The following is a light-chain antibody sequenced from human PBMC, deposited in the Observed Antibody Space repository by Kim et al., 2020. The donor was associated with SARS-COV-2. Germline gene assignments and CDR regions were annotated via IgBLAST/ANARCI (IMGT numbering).Light chain of an antibody. CDR3: GTWDNSLLGVV. Sequence: GQEVSISCSGSSSTMGSHFVSWYQQLPGTVPKLLIYDNDKRPSGIPDRFSGSKSGTSATLGITGLQTGDEADYYCGTWDNSLLGVVFGGGTQLTVL. V-gene: IGLV1-51*01. CDR2: DND. CDR1: SSTMGSHF. J-gene: IGLJ2*01.